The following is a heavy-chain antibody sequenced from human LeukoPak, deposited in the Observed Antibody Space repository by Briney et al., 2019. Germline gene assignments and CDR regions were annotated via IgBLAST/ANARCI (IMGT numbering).Heavy chain of an antibody. V-gene: IGHV4-31*03. J-gene: IGHJ5*02. CDR2: IYYSGST. CDR1: GGSISSGGYY. D-gene: IGHD6-6*01. Sequence: SQTLSLTCTVSGGSISSGGYYWSWIRQHPGKGLEWIGYIYYSGSTYYNPSLKSRVTISVDTSKNQFSPKLSSVTAADTAVYYCARGGSDMSSSNRYNWFDPWGQGTLVTVSS. CDR3: ARGGSDMSSSNRYNWFDP.